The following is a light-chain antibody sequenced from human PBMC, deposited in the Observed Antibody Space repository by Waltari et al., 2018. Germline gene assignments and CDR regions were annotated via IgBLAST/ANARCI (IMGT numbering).Light chain of an antibody. Sequence: QSALTQPPSASGPPGQSVTISCPGTSSDVGGFDYVPWYQQHPGKVPRLMIYEVSKRPSGVPDRFSGSKSGNTASLTVSGLQVEDEADYYCSSFAGSSQMLFGGGTKLTVL. J-gene: IGLJ2*01. V-gene: IGLV2-8*01. CDR2: EVS. CDR1: SSDVGGFDY. CDR3: SSFAGSSQML.